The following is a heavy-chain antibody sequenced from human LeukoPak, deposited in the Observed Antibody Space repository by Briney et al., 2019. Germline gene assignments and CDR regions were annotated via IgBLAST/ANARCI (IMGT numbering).Heavy chain of an antibody. CDR1: GYTFTSYY. V-gene: IGHV1-46*01. D-gene: IGHD4-23*01. J-gene: IGHJ4*02. CDR2: INPSGGST. CDR3: ARVVYGGNSRAALDY. Sequence: GASVKVSCKASGYTFTSYYMHWVRQAPGQGLEWMGIINPSGGSTSYAQKFQGRVTMTRDMSTSTVYMELSSLRSEDTAVHYCARVVYGGNSRAALDYWGQGTLVTVSS.